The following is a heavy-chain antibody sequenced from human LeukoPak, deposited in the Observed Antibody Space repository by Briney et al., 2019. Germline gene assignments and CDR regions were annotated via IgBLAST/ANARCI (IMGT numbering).Heavy chain of an antibody. D-gene: IGHD3-3*02. CDR2: IRYDGSNK. CDR1: GFTFSSYG. Sequence: GGSLRLSCAASGFTFSSYGMHWVRQAPGKGLEWVAFIRYDGSNKYYADSVKGRFTISRDNSKNTLYLQMNSLRAEDTAVYYCAKLARLADAFDIWGQGTMVTVSS. V-gene: IGHV3-30*02. J-gene: IGHJ3*02. CDR3: AKLARLADAFDI.